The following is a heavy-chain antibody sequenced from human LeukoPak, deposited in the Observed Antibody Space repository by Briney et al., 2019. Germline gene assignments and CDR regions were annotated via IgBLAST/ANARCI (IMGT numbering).Heavy chain of an antibody. J-gene: IGHJ6*03. CDR2: IYSGDNT. D-gene: IGHD2-21*01. V-gene: IGHV3-53*01. Sequence: GGSLRLSCAASGFTVSSNYMSWVRQAPGKGLEWVSVIYSGDNTYYADSVKGRFTISRDNSKNTLYLHMNSLRAEDTALYYCAKDTWQFAPDYYYYMDVWGKGTTVTVSS. CDR3: AKDTWQFAPDYYYYMDV. CDR1: GFTVSSNY.